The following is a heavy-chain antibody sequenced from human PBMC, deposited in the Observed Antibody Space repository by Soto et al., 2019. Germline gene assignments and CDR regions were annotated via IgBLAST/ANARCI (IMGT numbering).Heavy chain of an antibody. CDR3: ARDPVGGNRFDP. CDR1: GYTFTSYG. J-gene: IGHJ5*02. CDR2: INPYNGNT. D-gene: IGHD1-26*01. Sequence: QVQLVQSGAEVKKPGASVKVSCEASGYTFTSYGISWVRQAPGQGLEWMGWINPYNGNTNYAQKLQGRVTMTTDTSTVRACRELRCLRADETAVYYCARDPVGGNRFDPWGQGTLVTVSS. V-gene: IGHV1-18*01.